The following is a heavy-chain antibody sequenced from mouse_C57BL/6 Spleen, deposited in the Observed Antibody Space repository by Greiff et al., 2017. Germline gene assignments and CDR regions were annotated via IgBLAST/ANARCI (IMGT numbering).Heavy chain of an antibody. V-gene: IGHV3-6*01. J-gene: IGHJ1*03. CDR3: ARGRYDGYYGYFDV. D-gene: IGHD2-3*01. CDR1: GYSITSGYY. Sequence: ESGPGLVKPSQSLSLTCSVTGYSITSGYYWNWIRQFPGNKLEWMGYISYDGSNNYNPSLKNRISITRDTSKNQFFLKLNSVTTEDTATYYCARGRYDGYYGYFDVWGTGTTVTVSS. CDR2: ISYDGSN.